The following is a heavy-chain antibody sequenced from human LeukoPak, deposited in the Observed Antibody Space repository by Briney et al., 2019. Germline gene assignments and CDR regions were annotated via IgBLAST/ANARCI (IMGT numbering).Heavy chain of an antibody. Sequence: ASVKVSCRASGYTFTGYYMHWVRQAPGQGLEWMGWINPNTGGTDYARKFQGRVTMTRDTSISTASMELSRLTSDDTAVYYCARLMTEGEALDIWGQGTMVTVSS. CDR3: ARLMTEGEALDI. CDR1: GYTFTGYY. J-gene: IGHJ3*02. D-gene: IGHD3-16*01. V-gene: IGHV1-2*02. CDR2: INPNTGGT.